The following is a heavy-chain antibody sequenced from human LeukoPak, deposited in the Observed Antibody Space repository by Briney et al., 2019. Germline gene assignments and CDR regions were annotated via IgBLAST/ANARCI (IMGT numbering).Heavy chain of an antibody. V-gene: IGHV1-3*01. CDR3: ARICSINCYHRGTYYYGMDV. CDR1: GYTFTTYA. D-gene: IGHD2-2*01. J-gene: IGHJ6*02. CDR2: INAANGDR. Sequence: GASVKVSCKASGYTFTTYAMHWVRQSPGQRLEWLGYINAANGDRRYSQKFQGRVTITNDTSAGTAYMELSSLTSGDTAVYYCARICSINCYHRGTYYYGMDVWGQGTTVTVSS.